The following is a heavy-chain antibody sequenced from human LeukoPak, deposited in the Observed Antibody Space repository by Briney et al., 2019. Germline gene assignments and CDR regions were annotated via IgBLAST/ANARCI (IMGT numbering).Heavy chain of an antibody. CDR3: ARDSITGDNSLDF. V-gene: IGHV3-33*05. CDR1: GFTFSTYG. D-gene: IGHD7-27*01. Sequence: PGGSLRLSCAASGFTFSTYGMHWVRQAPGKGLEWVAVITNDGNYEKYADAVRGRFTISRDNSKNTLYLQMNSLSAEDTAVYYCARDSITGDNSLDFWGRGTLVTASS. CDR2: ITNDGNYE. J-gene: IGHJ4*02.